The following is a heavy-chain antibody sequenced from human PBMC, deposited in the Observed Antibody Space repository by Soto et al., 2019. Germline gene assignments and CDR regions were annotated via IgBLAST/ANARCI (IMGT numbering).Heavy chain of an antibody. J-gene: IGHJ4*02. CDR3: ARGPNYGDYAKFDY. Sequence: SETLSLTCTVSGGSISSYYWSWIRQPPGRGLEWIGYIYYSGSTNYNPSLKSRVTISVDTSKNQFSLKLSSVTAADTAVYYCARGPNYGDYAKFDYWGQGTLVTVSS. D-gene: IGHD4-17*01. V-gene: IGHV4-59*01. CDR1: GGSISSYY. CDR2: IYYSGST.